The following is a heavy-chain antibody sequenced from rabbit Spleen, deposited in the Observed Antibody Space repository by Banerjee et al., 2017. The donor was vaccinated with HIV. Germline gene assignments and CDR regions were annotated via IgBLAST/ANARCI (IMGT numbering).Heavy chain of an antibody. CDR1: GFSFVFSFTGNYW. D-gene: IGHD1-1*01. CDR2: IYTADGDP. CDR3: ARDANGGGWAFNL. V-gene: IGHV1S45*01. Sequence: QEQLEESGGDLVKPEGSLTLTCTASGFSFVFSFTGNYWICWVRQAPGKGLEWIACIYTADGDPFFASWAKGRFTIPKTSSTTVALQMPSLTAADTATYFCARDANGGGWAFNLWGQGTLVTVS. J-gene: IGHJ4*01.